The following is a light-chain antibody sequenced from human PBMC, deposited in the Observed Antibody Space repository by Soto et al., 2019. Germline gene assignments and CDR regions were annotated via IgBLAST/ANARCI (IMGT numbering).Light chain of an antibody. CDR2: SNN. J-gene: IGLJ3*02. V-gene: IGLV1-44*01. CDR3: AAWDDSLNGRV. Sequence: QSVLTQPPSASGTPGQRVTISCSGSSSNIGINTVNWYQQLPGTAPKLLIYSNNQRPSGVPDRFSGSKSGTSASLAISGFQSEDEADYFCAAWDDSLNGRVFGGGTKLTVL. CDR1: SSNIGINT.